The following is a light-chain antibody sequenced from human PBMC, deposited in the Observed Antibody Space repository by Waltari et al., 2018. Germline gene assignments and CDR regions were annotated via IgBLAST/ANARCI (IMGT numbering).Light chain of an antibody. J-gene: IGLJ2*01. CDR2: DVS. V-gene: IGLV2-14*03. Sequence: QSALTQPASVSGSPGQSLTISSTGTSSDIGGYNYVSWYQQVPGKAPKLIIYDVSNRPSGVSSRFSGSKSGNTASLTISGLQAEDEANYYCSSYIDSSTLELFGGGTSLTVL. CDR1: SSDIGGYNY. CDR3: SSYIDSSTLEL.